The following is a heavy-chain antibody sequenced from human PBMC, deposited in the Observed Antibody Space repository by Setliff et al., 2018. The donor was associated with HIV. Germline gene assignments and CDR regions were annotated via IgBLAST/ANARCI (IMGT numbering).Heavy chain of an antibody. D-gene: IGHD3-10*01. CDR2: IFHTGSA. V-gene: IGHV4-39*01. Sequence: SETLSLTCTVSGGSISNGIYYWVWIRQPPGKGLEWIGGIFHTGSAHYNPSLRSRVTISVDTSKNQFSMKLHSVTAADTTVYYCASTTSGVSGSYPAHAFDIWGQGTMVTVSS. CDR1: GGSISNGIYY. CDR3: ASTTSGVSGSYPAHAFDI. J-gene: IGHJ3*02.